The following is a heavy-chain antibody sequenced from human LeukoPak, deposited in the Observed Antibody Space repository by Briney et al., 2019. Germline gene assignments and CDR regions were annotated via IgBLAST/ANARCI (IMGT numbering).Heavy chain of an antibody. V-gene: IGHV4-4*07. Sequence: SETLSLTCTVSGGSISSYYWSWIRQPAGKGLEWIGRIYTSGSTNYNPSLKSRVTMSVDTSKNQFSLKLSSVTAADTAVYYCARRVLTYYYGSGSSSNFDYWGQGTLATVSS. CDR1: GGSISSYY. CDR2: IYTSGST. D-gene: IGHD3-10*01. J-gene: IGHJ4*02. CDR3: ARRVLTYYYGSGSSSNFDY.